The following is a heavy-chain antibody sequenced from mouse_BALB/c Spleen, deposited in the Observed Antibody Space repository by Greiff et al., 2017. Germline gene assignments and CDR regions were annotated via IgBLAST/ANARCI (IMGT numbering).Heavy chain of an antibody. CDR3: ARGYYYGSSYVIFDY. Sequence: EVQLQQSGPELVKPGASVKISCKASGYSFTGYFMNWVMQSHGKSLEWIGRINPYNGDTFYNQKFKGKATLTVDKSSSTAHMELRSLASEDSAVYYCARGYYYGSSYVIFDYWGQGTTLTVSS. J-gene: IGHJ2*01. V-gene: IGHV1-20*02. D-gene: IGHD1-1*01. CDR2: INPYNGDT. CDR1: GYSFTGYF.